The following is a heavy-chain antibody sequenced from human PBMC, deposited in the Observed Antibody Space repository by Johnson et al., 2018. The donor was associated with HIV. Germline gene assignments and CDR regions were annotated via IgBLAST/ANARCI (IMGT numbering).Heavy chain of an antibody. Sequence: QVQLVESGGGLVQPGRSLRLSCAASGFTFDDYAMHWVRQAPGKGLEWVAVIWYDGSNKYYADSVKGRFTISRDNSKNTLYLQMNSLRAEDTAVYYCAKDLHSSSWYYGAFDIWGQETMVNVSS. J-gene: IGHJ3*02. V-gene: IGHV3-33*06. CDR3: AKDLHSSSWYYGAFDI. CDR1: GFTFDDYA. CDR2: IWYDGSNK. D-gene: IGHD6-13*01.